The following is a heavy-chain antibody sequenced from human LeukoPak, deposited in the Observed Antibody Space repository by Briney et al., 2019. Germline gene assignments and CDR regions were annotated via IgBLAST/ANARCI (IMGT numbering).Heavy chain of an antibody. Sequence: PGGSLRLSCAASGFPFSEYSMNWVRQAPGKGLEWISYIGISSGNTKYADSVKGRFTVSADNARNSLYLQMNSLRVEDTAVYYCARDHNYAFDNWGQGTLVTDSS. CDR2: IGISSGNT. CDR3: ARDHNYAFDN. V-gene: IGHV3-11*06. J-gene: IGHJ4*02. D-gene: IGHD1-1*01. CDR1: GFPFSEYS.